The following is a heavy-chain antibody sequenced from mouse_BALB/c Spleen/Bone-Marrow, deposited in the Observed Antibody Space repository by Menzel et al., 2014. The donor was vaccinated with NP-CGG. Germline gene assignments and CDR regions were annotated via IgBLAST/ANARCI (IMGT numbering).Heavy chain of an antibody. CDR1: GFTFTGYT. Sequence: QVQLQQPASELARPGASVRLSCRASGFTFTGYTMQWVKQRPGQGLEWIGYIVPRSGYTDYNQKFQDKTTLTADKSSSTAYMQLSRLTSEDSAVYYCAREDMATGDMDYWGQGTTRTVSS. CDR2: IVPRSGYT. D-gene: IGHD1-1*01. V-gene: IGHV1-4*02. CDR3: AREDMATGDMDY. J-gene: IGHJ2*01.